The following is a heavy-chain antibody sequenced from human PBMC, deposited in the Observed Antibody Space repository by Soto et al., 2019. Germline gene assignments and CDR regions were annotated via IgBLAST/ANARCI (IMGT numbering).Heavy chain of an antibody. J-gene: IGHJ6*02. Sequence: SQTLSLTCAISGDSVSSNSSAWNCISQSPSRGLEWLGRTYYRSKLYNDYAVSVKSRITINPDTSKNQFSLQLNSVTPEDTAVYYCARDFPPSYCSSTSCHLNYYYYYGMDVWGQGTTVTVSS. D-gene: IGHD2-2*01. CDR1: GDSVSSNSSA. CDR3: ARDFPPSYCSSTSCHLNYYYYYGMDV. V-gene: IGHV6-1*01. CDR2: TYYRSKLYN.